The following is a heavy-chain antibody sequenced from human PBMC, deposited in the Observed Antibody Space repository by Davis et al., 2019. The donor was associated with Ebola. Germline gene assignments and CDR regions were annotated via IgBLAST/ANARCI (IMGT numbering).Heavy chain of an antibody. Sequence: SETLSLTCAVYGVSFSGYYWSWIRQPPGKGLEWIGEINHSGSTNYNPSLKSRVTISVDTSKNQFSLKLSSVTAADTAVYYCARRDFWSGYYLGRGYFQHLGQGTLVTVSS. V-gene: IGHV4-34*01. CDR2: INHSGST. CDR3: ARRDFWSGYYLGRGYFQH. D-gene: IGHD3-3*01. J-gene: IGHJ1*01. CDR1: GVSFSGYY.